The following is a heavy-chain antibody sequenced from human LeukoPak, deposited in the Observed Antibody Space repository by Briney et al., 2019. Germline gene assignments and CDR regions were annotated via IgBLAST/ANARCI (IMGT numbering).Heavy chain of an antibody. D-gene: IGHD1-26*01. CDR3: ARDSAFAGMDV. Sequence: PGGSLRLSCAASGFTFSSYSMNWVRQAPGKGLEWVSSISSSSIYIFYAGSVKGRFTISRDNAKNSLYLQMNSLRADDTAVYYCARDSAFAGMDVWGQGTTVTVSS. CDR1: GFTFSSYS. CDR2: ISSSSIYI. V-gene: IGHV3-21*01. J-gene: IGHJ6*02.